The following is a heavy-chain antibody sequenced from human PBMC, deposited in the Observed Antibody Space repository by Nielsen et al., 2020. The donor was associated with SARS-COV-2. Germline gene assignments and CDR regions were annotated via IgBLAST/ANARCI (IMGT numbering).Heavy chain of an antibody. CDR1: GYSFTSYW. CDR2: IDPSDSYT. Sequence: GESLKISCKGSGYSFTSYWISWVRQMPGKGLEWMGRIDPSDSYTNYSPSFQGHVTISADKSISTAYLQWSSLKASDTAMYYCARGPTYDFWSGYSYYYYGMDVWGQGTTVTVSS. D-gene: IGHD3-3*01. CDR3: ARGPTYDFWSGYSYYYYGMDV. V-gene: IGHV5-10-1*01. J-gene: IGHJ6*02.